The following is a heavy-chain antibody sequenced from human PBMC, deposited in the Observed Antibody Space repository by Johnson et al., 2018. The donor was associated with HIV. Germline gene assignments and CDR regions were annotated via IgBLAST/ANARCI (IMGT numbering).Heavy chain of an antibody. J-gene: IGHJ3*02. V-gene: IGHV3-30*19. D-gene: IGHD3-10*01. CDR2: ISYDGSNK. CDR1: GFSFRKYG. Sequence: QVQLVESGGGVVQPGRSLRLSCAASGFSFRKYGIHWVRQAPGTGLEWVAVISYDGSNKYYADSVKGRFTISRDNSKNTLYLQMNSLRAEDTAVYYCARDSPGEITMVQGVIGIWGQGTMVTVSS. CDR3: ARDSPGEITMVQGVIGI.